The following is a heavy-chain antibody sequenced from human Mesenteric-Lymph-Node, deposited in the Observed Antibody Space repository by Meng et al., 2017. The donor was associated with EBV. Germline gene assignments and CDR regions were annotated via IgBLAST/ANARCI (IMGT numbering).Heavy chain of an antibody. CDR2: IYYSGSA. CDR1: GGSVSSGSYY. V-gene: IGHV4-61*01. J-gene: IGHJ2*01. CDR3: GRGRTYWYFDL. Sequence: VPGLVKPSETLSLTCTVSGGSVSSGSYYWSWIRQPPGKGLEWIGYIYYSGSANYNPSLKSRVTISVDTSKNQFSLKLSSVTAADTAVYYCGRGRTYWYFDLWGRGTLVTVSS.